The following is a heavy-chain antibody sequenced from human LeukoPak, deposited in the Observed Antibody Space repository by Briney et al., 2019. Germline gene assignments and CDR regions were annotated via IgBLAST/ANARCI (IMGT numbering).Heavy chain of an antibody. V-gene: IGHV3-30*02. J-gene: IGHJ4*02. CDR1: GFTLSSYG. CDR2: LRYDGSTA. Sequence: GGSLRLSCAASGFTLSSYGMNWVRQAPGKGLDWVAFLRYDGSTAFYEDSVKGRFTISRDSSKNTLYLQMNSLTPADTAIYYCAKDPYGGSYPSYFDYWGQGTLVTVSS. CDR3: AKDPYGGSYPSYFDY. D-gene: IGHD1-26*01.